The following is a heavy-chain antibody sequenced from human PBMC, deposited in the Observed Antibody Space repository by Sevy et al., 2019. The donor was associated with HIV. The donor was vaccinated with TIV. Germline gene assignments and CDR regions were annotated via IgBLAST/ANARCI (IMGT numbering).Heavy chain of an antibody. CDR2: MYPGDSDI. Sequence: GESLKISCKGSGYNFTSFWIGWVRQMPGKGLEWMGIMYPGDSDIRYSPSFQAQVIISADKSINTAYLQWSSLKASDTAMYCCASLGVGQQFLVWGQGTTVTVSS. CDR3: ASLGVGQQFLV. D-gene: IGHD6-13*01. V-gene: IGHV5-51*01. J-gene: IGHJ6*02. CDR1: GYNFTSFW.